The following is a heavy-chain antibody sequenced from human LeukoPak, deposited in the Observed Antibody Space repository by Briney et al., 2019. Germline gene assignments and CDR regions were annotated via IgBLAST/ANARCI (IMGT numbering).Heavy chain of an antibody. CDR3: ARVKAVAGTQYFDY. D-gene: IGHD6-19*01. CDR1: GGSFSGYY. J-gene: IGHJ4*02. Sequence: SETLSLTCAVYGGSFSGYYWSWIRQPPGKGLEWIGYIYYSGSTNYNPSLKSRVTISVDTSKNQFSLKLSSVTAADTAVYYCARVKAVAGTQYFDYWGQGTLVTVSS. V-gene: IGHV4-59*01. CDR2: IYYSGST.